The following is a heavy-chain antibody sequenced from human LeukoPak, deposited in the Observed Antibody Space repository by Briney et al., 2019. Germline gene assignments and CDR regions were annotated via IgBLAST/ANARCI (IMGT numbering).Heavy chain of an antibody. Sequence: PSETLSLTCAVSGYAINNGYYWGWIRQPPGKGLEWIGSIYPAGSTDYNPSLKSRVTLSVDTSQNQFSLKLSSVTPADTAVYYCARDPGAKGFDDWGQGTLVTVSS. CDR3: ARDPGAKGFDD. J-gene: IGHJ4*02. V-gene: IGHV4-38-2*02. CDR2: IYPAGST. CDR1: GYAINNGYY.